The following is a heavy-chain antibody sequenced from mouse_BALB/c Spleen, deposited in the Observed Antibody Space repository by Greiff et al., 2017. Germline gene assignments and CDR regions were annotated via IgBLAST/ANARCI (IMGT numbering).Heavy chain of an antibody. CDR3: AASIYYGKGYYAMDY. CDR1: GYSITSDYA. CDR2: ISYSGST. J-gene: IGHJ4*01. V-gene: IGHV3-2*02. D-gene: IGHD2-1*01. Sequence: EVQLQESGPGLVKPSQSLSLTCTVTGYSITSDYAWNWIRQFPGNKLEWMGYISYSGSTSYNPSLKSRISITRDTSKNQFFLQLNSVTTEDTATYYCAASIYYGKGYYAMDYWGQGTSVTVSS.